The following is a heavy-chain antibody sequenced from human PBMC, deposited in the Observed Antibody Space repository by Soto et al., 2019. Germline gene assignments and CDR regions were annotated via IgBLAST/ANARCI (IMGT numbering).Heavy chain of an antibody. CDR3: AKDRSDSSGYYVY. D-gene: IGHD3-22*01. J-gene: IGHJ4*02. CDR1: GFTFSSYA. V-gene: IGHV3-23*01. Sequence: PGGSLRLSCAASGFTFSSYAMSWVRQAPGKGLEWVSAISGSGGSTYYADSVKGRFTISRDNSKNTLYLQMNSLRAEDTSVYYCAKDRSDSSGYYVYWCQGTLLTVFS. CDR2: ISGSGGST.